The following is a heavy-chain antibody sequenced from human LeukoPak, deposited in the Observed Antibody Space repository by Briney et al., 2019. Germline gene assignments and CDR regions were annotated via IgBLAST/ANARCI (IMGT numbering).Heavy chain of an antibody. D-gene: IGHD6-13*01. V-gene: IGHV3-23*01. J-gene: IGHJ5*02. CDR3: AKPPSRSWDRYNWVDP. CDR2: ITGSGGST. Sequence: GGSLRLSCAASGFPFRSYAMRWVPQAPGKGLEWVSAITGSGGSTYYADSVKGRFTISRHNYKHTLYLQMNSLRAEDTPVYYCAKPPSRSWDRYNWVDPWGQGTLVTVSS. CDR1: GFPFRSYA.